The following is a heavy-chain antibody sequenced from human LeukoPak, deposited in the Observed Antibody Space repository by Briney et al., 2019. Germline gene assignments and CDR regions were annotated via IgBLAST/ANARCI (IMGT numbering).Heavy chain of an antibody. D-gene: IGHD2-2*01. V-gene: IGHV3-21*01. CDR1: GFSFSGYT. CDR3: ARGRGCSSLSCYPDY. CDR2: ISPGSNYK. Sequence: PGGSLRLSCAASGFSFSGYTINWVRQAPGKGLEWVSSISPGSNYKHYANSVKSRFTISRDNAKNSLYLQMNSLGAEDTALYYCARGRGCSSLSCYPDYWGQGTLVTVSS. J-gene: IGHJ4*02.